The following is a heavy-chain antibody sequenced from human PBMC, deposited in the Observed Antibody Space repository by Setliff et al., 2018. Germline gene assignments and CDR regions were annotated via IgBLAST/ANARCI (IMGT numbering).Heavy chain of an antibody. J-gene: IGHJ4*02. CDR3: AKDWNPSTYWYTDYFDS. V-gene: IGHV3-23*01. Sequence: GGSLRLSCAASGFTFTSYAMRWVRQAPGKGLEWVSSISGSGGSTYYADSVKGRFTISRDNSNNALYLQMNSLRAEDTAIYYCAKDWNPSTYWYTDYFDSWGQGTLVTVSS. CDR2: ISGSGGST. D-gene: IGHD2-2*01. CDR1: GFTFTSYA.